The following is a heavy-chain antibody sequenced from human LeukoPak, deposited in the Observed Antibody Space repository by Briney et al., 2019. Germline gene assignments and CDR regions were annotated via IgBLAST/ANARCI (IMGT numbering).Heavy chain of an antibody. Sequence: SETLSLTCSVSIGSISSSKWWGWVRQSPVRGLEWIGEIYLYGTTNYNPSFTSRVTMSVDRSRNQFSLKLTSVTAADTAVYYCARQKWEQQGRDYYFNGLGVWGPGTTVIVSS. V-gene: IGHV4-4*02. CDR2: IYLYGTT. CDR3: ARQKWEQQGRDYYFNGLGV. J-gene: IGHJ6*02. CDR1: IGSISSSKW. D-gene: IGHD1/OR15-1a*01.